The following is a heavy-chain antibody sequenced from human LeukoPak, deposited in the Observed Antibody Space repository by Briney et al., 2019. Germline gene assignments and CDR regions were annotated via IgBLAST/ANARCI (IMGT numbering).Heavy chain of an antibody. CDR2: IYYSGST. Sequence: PSETLSLTCTVSGGSISSYYWSWIRQPPGKGLEWIGYIYYSGSTNYNPSLKSRVTISVDTSKNQFSLKLSPVTAADTAVYYCARWVVGALFFDYWGQGTLVTVSS. CDR3: ARWVVGALFFDY. CDR1: GGSISSYY. J-gene: IGHJ4*02. D-gene: IGHD1-26*01. V-gene: IGHV4-59*08.